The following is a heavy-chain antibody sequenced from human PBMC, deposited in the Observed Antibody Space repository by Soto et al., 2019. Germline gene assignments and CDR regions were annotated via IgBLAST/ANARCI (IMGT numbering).Heavy chain of an antibody. V-gene: IGHV6-1*01. CDR1: GDSVSSNSAA. CDR3: ARATMIVVVHHYYYGMDV. D-gene: IGHD3-22*01. Sequence: SPTLSLTCAISGDSVSSNSAAWNWIRQSPSRGLEWLGRTYYRSKWYNDDAVSVKSRITINPDTSKNQFSLQLNSVTPEDTAVYYCARATMIVVVHHYYYGMDVWGQGTTVTVS. CDR2: TYYRSKWYN. J-gene: IGHJ6*02.